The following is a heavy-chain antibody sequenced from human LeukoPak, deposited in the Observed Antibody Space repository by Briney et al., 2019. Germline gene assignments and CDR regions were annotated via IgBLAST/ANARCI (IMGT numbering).Heavy chain of an antibody. CDR3: ARGHLRIVGAIWFDP. D-gene: IGHD1-26*01. J-gene: IGHJ5*02. CDR2: IYTSGST. Sequence: SQTLSLTCTVSGGSISSGSYYWSWIRQPAGKGLEWIGRIYTSGSTNYNPSLKSRVTISVDTSKNQFSLKPSSVTAADTAVYYCARGHLRIVGAIWFDPWGQGTLVTVSS. CDR1: GGSISSGSYY. V-gene: IGHV4-61*02.